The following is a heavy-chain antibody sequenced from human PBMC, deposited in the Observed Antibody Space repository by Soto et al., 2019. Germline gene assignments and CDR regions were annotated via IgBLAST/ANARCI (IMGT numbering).Heavy chain of an antibody. CDR1: GYTFTGYY. Sequence: ASVKVSCKASGYTFTGYYTHWVRQAPGQGLEWMGWINPNSGGTNYAQKFQGRVTMTRDTSISTAYMELSRLRSDDTAVYYCARGEVAVAGRPVSDYWGQGTLVTVSS. CDR3: ARGEVAVAGRPVSDY. CDR2: INPNSGGT. J-gene: IGHJ4*02. V-gene: IGHV1-2*02. D-gene: IGHD6-19*01.